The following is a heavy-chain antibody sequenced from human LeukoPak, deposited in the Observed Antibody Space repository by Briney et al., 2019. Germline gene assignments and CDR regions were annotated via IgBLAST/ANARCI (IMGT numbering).Heavy chain of an antibody. V-gene: IGHV3-66*02. D-gene: IGHD5-18*01. J-gene: IGHJ4*02. CDR1: GFTVSSNY. CDR3: ARITRGYSYGPHSLDY. CDR2: IYSGGST. Sequence: GGSLSLSCAASGFTVSSNYMSWVRQAPGKGLEWGSVIYSGGSTYYADSVKGRFTISRDNSKNTLYLQMNSLRAEDTAVYYCARITRGYSYGPHSLDYWGQGTLVTVSS.